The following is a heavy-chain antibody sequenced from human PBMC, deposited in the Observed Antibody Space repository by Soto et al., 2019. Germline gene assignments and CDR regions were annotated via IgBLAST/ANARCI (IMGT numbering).Heavy chain of an antibody. CDR2: IIPIFGTA. CDR1: GGTFSSYA. D-gene: IGHD3-3*01. J-gene: IGHJ6*02. CDR3: ASKPDFWSGYPASYYYYYYGMDV. Sequence: QVQLVQSGAEVKKPGSSVKVSCKASGGTFSSYAISWVRQAPGQGLEWMEGIIPIFGTANYAQKFQDRVTITADESTSTAYMELSSLRSEDTAVYYCASKPDFWSGYPASYYYYYYGMDVWGQGTTVTVSS. V-gene: IGHV1-69*01.